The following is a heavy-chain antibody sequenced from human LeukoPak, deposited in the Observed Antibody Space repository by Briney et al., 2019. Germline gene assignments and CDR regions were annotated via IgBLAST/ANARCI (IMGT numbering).Heavy chain of an antibody. V-gene: IGHV3-21*01. D-gene: IGHD3-16*02. CDR2: ISSSSSYI. CDR3: ARDHEYYDYVWGSYRTTDFDY. CDR1: GFTFSSHS. Sequence: GGSLRLSCAASGFTFSSHSMNWVRQAPGKGLEWVSSISSSSSYIYYADSVKGRSTISRDNAKNSLYLQMNSLRAEDTAVYYCARDHEYYDYVWGSYRTTDFDYWGQGTLVTVSS. J-gene: IGHJ4*02.